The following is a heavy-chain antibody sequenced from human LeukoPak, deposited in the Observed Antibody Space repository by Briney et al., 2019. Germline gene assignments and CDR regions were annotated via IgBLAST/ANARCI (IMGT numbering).Heavy chain of an antibody. V-gene: IGHV4-59*08. CDR3: ARLSSSGWSNDAFDI. CDR1: GGSISSYY. D-gene: IGHD6-19*01. J-gene: IGHJ3*02. CDR2: IYYSGST. Sequence: PSETLSLTCTVSGGSISSYYWSWIRPPPGKGLEWIGYIYYSGSTNYNPSLKSRVTISVDTSKNQFSLKLSSVTAADTAVYYCARLSSSGWSNDAFDIWGQGTMVTVSS.